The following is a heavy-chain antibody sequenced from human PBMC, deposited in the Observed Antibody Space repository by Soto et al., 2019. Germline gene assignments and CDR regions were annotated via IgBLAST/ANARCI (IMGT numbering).Heavy chain of an antibody. CDR1: GYTFTSYA. CDR3: ATAIADDAFDI. V-gene: IGHV1-3*01. Sequence: ASVKVSCKASGYTFTSYAMHWVRQAPGQRLEWMGWIDAGNGNTNYSQKFQGRVTITRDTSASTAYMELSSLRFEDTAVYFCATAIADDAFDIWGRGTMVTVSS. J-gene: IGHJ3*02. CDR2: IDAGNGNT. D-gene: IGHD2-2*01.